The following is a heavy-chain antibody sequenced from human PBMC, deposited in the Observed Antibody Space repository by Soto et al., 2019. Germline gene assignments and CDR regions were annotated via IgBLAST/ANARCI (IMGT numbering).Heavy chain of an antibody. CDR1: GFSLSDYY. D-gene: IGHD3-22*01. CDR3: AREPFYSDNSGYYSAAFDI. V-gene: IGHV3-21*01. J-gene: IGHJ3*02. Sequence: GGSLRLSCAASGFSLSDYYMNWVRQAPGKGLEWVSSISSSSSDINYADSVKGRFTISRDNAKNSLYLQMNGLRAEDTAIYFCAREPFYSDNSGYYSAAFDIWGQGTVVTVSS. CDR2: ISSSSSDI.